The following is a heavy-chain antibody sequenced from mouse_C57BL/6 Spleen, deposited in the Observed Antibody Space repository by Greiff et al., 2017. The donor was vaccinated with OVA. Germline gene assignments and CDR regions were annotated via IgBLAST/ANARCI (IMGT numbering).Heavy chain of an antibody. V-gene: IGHV1-47*01. Sequence: VHLVESGAELVKPGASVKMSCKASGYTFTTYPIEWMKQNHGKSLEWIGNFHPYNDDTKYNEKFKGKATLTVEKSSSTVYLELSRLTSDDSAVYYCARGVYGSSYWYFDVWGTGTTVTVSS. CDR1: GYTFTTYP. D-gene: IGHD1-1*01. CDR2: FHPYNDDT. CDR3: ARGVYGSSYWYFDV. J-gene: IGHJ1*03.